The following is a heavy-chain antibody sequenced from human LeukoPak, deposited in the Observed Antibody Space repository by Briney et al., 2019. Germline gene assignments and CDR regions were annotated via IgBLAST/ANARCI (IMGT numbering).Heavy chain of an antibody. D-gene: IGHD6-13*01. CDR2: IYYSGST. Sequence: SETLSLTCTVSGGSISSYYWSWIRQPPGKGLEWIGYIYYSGSTNYNPSLKSRVTISVDMSKNQFSLKLSSVTAADTAVYYCARDLDSSSWYDWGQGTLVTVSS. CDR1: GGSISSYY. J-gene: IGHJ4*02. CDR3: ARDLDSSSWYD. V-gene: IGHV4-59*01.